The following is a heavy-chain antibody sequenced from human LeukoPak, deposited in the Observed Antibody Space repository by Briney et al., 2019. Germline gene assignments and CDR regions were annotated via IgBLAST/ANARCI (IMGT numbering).Heavy chain of an antibody. CDR3: VRGVGVSRFNYLDS. Sequence: PGRSLTLSCAAPGFTFSSFGMHWVRQAPGKGLEWVAVIWYDASNKYYADSVKGRFTISRDNSENTLYLQMNSLRDDDTAVYYCVRGVGVSRFNYLDSWGQGTLVIVSS. CDR1: GFTFSSFG. D-gene: IGHD6-13*01. V-gene: IGHV3-33*01. J-gene: IGHJ4*02. CDR2: IWYDASNK.